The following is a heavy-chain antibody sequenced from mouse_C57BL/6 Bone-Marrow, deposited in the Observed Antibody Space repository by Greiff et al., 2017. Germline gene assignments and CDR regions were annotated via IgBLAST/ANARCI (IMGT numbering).Heavy chain of an antibody. CDR3: TRLIPRWAY. Sequence: VQLQQSGAGLVRPGASVSLSCKASGYTITDYEMHWLKQTPVHGLEWIGAIVPETGGTAYNQKFKGKDLLTADKSSSTAYMELRSLTSEDSAVYYGTRLIPRWAYWGQGTLVTVSA. J-gene: IGHJ3*01. CDR1: GYTITDYE. CDR2: IVPETGGT. V-gene: IGHV1-15*01.